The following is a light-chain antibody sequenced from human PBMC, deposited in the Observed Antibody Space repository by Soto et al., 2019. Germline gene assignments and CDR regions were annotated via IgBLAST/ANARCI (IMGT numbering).Light chain of an antibody. V-gene: IGKV3-15*01. CDR3: QQGHNWPLT. CDR1: QSINSE. Sequence: DIVMTQSPATLSLSPGERAALSCRASQSINSELAWYQQKPGQPPRLLIYGASTRVTGVPARFTGSESGSEFTLTNSGLQSEDFAVYYCQQGHNWPLTFGQGTRLDI. CDR2: GAS. J-gene: IGKJ2*01.